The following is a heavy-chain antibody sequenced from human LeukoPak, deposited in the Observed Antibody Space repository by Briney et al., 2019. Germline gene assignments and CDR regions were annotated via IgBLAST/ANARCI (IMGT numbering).Heavy chain of an antibody. CDR3: VKDKSTVISLGGGYFDF. J-gene: IGHJ4*02. CDR1: GFTFDDYA. Sequence: PGRSLRLSCAASGFTFDDYAMHWVRHVPGKGLEWVSGIAWNGGRVDYVDSVKGRFAISRDNAKNSLYLQMDSLRVEDTAFYYRVKDKSTVISLGGGYFDFWGQGTLVTVSS. V-gene: IGHV3-9*01. CDR2: IAWNGGRV. D-gene: IGHD4-17*01.